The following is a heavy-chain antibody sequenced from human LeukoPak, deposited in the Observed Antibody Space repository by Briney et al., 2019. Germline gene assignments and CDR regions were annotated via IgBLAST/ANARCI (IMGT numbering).Heavy chain of an antibody. CDR1: GFTVSSNY. J-gene: IGHJ4*02. V-gene: IGHV3-53*01. D-gene: IGHD3-10*01. CDR2: IYSGGST. CDR3: ARGSIRGSYYTDDFDY. Sequence: GGSLRLSCAASGFTVSSNYMSWVRQAPGKGLEWVSVIYSGGSTYYADSVKGRFTISRDNSKNTLYLQMNSLRAEDTAVYYCARGSIRGSYYTDDFDYWGQGTLVTVSS.